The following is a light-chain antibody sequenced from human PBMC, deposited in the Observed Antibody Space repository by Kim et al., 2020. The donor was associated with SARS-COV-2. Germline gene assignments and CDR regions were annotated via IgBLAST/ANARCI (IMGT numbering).Light chain of an antibody. J-gene: IGLJ2*01. V-gene: IGLV1-44*01. CDR2: SNN. CDR3: AAWDDSLLVV. Sequence: QSVLTQPPSASGTPGQRVTISCSGSSSNIGSNTVNWYQQLPGTAPKLLTYSNNQRPSGVPDRFSGSKSGTSASLAISGLQSEDEADYYCAAWDDSLLVVFGGGTQLTVL. CDR1: SSNIGSNT.